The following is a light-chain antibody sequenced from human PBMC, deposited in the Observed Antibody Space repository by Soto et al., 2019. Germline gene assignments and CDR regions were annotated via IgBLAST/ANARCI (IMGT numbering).Light chain of an antibody. CDR3: SSFTASNTEV. V-gene: IGLV2-14*01. CDR2: DIS. Sequence: QSALTQPASVSGSPGQSITISCTGTSSDVGGYDYVSWYQQHPGKAPKLMIYDISNRPSGVSDRFSGSKSANTASLTISGLQAEDEDDYYCSSFTASNTEVFGGGTQLTVL. J-gene: IGLJ2*01. CDR1: SSDVGGYDY.